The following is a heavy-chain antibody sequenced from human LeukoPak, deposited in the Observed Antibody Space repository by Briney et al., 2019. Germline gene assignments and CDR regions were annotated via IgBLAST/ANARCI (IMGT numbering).Heavy chain of an antibody. Sequence: SETLSLTCSVSGTSISDDYWIWVRQAPGKGLEWIGYIFYRGGSNYNPSFEGRVTFSLDTSKNHFSLRLNSVAAADTAVYYCARMRPVFTSEPFDIWGPGTIVTVSS. CDR2: IFYRGGS. J-gene: IGHJ3*02. D-gene: IGHD1-14*01. V-gene: IGHV4-59*01. CDR1: GTSISDDY. CDR3: ARMRPVFTSEPFDI.